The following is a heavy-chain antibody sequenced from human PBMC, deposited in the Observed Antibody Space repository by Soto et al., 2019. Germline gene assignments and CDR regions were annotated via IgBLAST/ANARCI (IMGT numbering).Heavy chain of an antibody. J-gene: IGHJ6*02. CDR2: ISGSGGST. CDR1: GFTFSSYA. D-gene: IGHD2-2*02. Sequence: EVQLLESGGGLVQPGGSLRLSCAASGFTFSSYAMSWVRQAPGKGLEWVSAISGSGGSTYFADSVKGRFTISRDNSKNTPYWQMNSLRGEDTAVYYCAKDLVVPAAISLYYYYYGMDVWGQGTTVTVSS. V-gene: IGHV3-23*01. CDR3: AKDLVVPAAISLYYYYYGMDV.